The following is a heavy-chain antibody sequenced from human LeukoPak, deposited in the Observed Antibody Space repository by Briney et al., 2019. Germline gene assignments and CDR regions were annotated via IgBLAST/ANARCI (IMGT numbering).Heavy chain of an antibody. J-gene: IGHJ4*02. V-gene: IGHV3-23*01. Sequence: RAGGSLRLSCAVSGITFSSFAMTWVRQAPGKRLEWVSGVSAGGATFYADSVKGRFTISRDNSRSTLYLQMNGLRAEDTAEYYCAKVRTVTGRTMAGDFDYWGQGTLVTVSS. CDR2: VSAGGAT. CDR3: AKVRTVTGRTMAGDFDY. CDR1: GITFSSFA. D-gene: IGHD1-20*01.